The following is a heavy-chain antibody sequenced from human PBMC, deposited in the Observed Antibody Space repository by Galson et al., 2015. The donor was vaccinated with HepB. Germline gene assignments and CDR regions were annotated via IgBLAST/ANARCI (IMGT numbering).Heavy chain of an antibody. CDR1: GGSISSGNYY. V-gene: IGHV4-61*10. D-gene: IGHD6-6*01. CDR2: IYYSGST. Sequence: ETLSLTCTVSGGSISSGNYYWSWIRQPAGKGLEWIGYIYYSGSTNYNPSLKSRVTISVDTSKNQFSLKLSSVTAADTAVYYCARVSYSSSSSWFDPWGQGTLVTVSS. J-gene: IGHJ5*02. CDR3: ARVSYSSSSSWFDP.